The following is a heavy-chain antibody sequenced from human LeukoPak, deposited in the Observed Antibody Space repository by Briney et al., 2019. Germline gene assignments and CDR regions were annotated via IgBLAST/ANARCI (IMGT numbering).Heavy chain of an antibody. J-gene: IGHJ6*03. V-gene: IGHV3-30*02. CDR1: GFTFSSYG. D-gene: IGHD2-21*01. Sequence: GGSLRLSCAASGFTFSSYGMHWVRQAPGKGLEWVAFIRYDGSNKYYADSVKGRFTISRDNSKNTLYLQMNSLRAEDTAVYYCARGGVWWSNYYMDVWGKGTTVTVSS. CDR3: ARGGVWWSNYYMDV. CDR2: IRYDGSNK.